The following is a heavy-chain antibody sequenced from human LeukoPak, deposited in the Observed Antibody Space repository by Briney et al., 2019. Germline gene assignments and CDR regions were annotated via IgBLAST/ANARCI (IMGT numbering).Heavy chain of an antibody. J-gene: IGHJ4*02. V-gene: IGHV3-7*01. CDR1: GFTFSSYW. CDR3: ARDRDYYGSGSSYDY. Sequence: PGGSLRLSCAASGFTFSSYWMSWVRQAPGKGQEWVANIKQDGSEKYYVDSVKGRFTISRDNAKNSLYLQMNSLRAEDTAVYYCARDRDYYGSGSSYDYWGQGTLVTVSS. CDR2: IKQDGSEK. D-gene: IGHD3-10*01.